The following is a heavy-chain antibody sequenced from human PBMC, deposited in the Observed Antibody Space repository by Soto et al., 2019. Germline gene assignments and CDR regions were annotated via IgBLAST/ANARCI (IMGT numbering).Heavy chain of an antibody. CDR3: ARGTYYYDSSGYCLDY. V-gene: IGHV1-46*01. J-gene: IGHJ4*02. CDR2: INPSVGRT. CDR1: GYTFTSYY. D-gene: IGHD3-22*01. Sequence: ASVKVSCKASGYTFTSYYMHWVRQAPGQGLEWMGVINPSVGRTNYAQKFQGRVTITTDKSTSTAYMELSSLRSEDTAVYYCARGTYYYDSSGYCLDYWGQGTLVTVSS.